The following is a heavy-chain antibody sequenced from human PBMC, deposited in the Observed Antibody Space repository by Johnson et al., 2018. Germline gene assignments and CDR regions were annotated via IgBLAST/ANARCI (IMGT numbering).Heavy chain of an antibody. V-gene: IGHV4-59*01. Sequence: QVQLQESGPGLVKPSETLSLTCTVSGGSIRSYYWIWIRQPPGKGLEWIGYFYYSGSTNLHPSLKSRVTLSVDTSQKQISLKLGSVTGADTAVYFCAREAAAAPWEAYSYYCMDVWGQVTRVTVSS. D-gene: IGHD2-2*01. CDR2: FYYSGST. CDR3: AREAAAAPWEAYSYYCMDV. J-gene: IGHJ6*02. CDR1: GGSIRSYY.